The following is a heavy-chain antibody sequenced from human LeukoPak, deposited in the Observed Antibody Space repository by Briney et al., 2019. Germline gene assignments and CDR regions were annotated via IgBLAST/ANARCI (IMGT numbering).Heavy chain of an antibody. CDR2: IGTDGSYI. V-gene: IGHV3-21*01. CDR3: ARVGGY. Sequence: GGSLRLSCAASGFTFSSHNMNWVRQAPMKGLEWVSSIGTDGSYIYYADSVQGRFTISRDNAKNSLYLQMNSLTAEDTAVYYCARVGGYWGQGTLVTVSS. J-gene: IGHJ4*02. D-gene: IGHD3-10*01. CDR1: GFTFSSHN.